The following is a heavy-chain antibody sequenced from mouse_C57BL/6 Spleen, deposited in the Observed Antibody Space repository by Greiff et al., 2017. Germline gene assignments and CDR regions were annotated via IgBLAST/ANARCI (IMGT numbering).Heavy chain of an antibody. CDR2: ISNGGGST. CDR1: GFTFRDYY. D-gene: IGHD2-3*01. V-gene: IGHV5-12*01. CDR3: ARRGGNDGYYLAY. J-gene: IGHJ3*01. Sequence: EVNLVESGGGLVQPGGSLKLSCAASGFTFRDYYMYWVRQTPEKRLEWVAYISNGGGSTYYPDTVKGRFTISRDNAKNTLYLQMSRLKSEDTAMYYCARRGGNDGYYLAYWGQGTLVTVSA.